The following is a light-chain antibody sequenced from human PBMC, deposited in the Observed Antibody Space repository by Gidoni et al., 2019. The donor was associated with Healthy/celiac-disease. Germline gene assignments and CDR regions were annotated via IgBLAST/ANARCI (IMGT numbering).Light chain of an antibody. CDR1: NIGSKS. Sequence: SVSESTGARITCGGNNIGSKSVHWYQQKPGQAPVLVIYYDSDRPSGIPERFSGSNSGNTATLTISRVEAGDEADYCCQVWDSSSDHVVFGGGTKLTVL. V-gene: IGLV3-21*04. J-gene: IGLJ2*01. CDR2: YDS. CDR3: QVWDSSSDHVV.